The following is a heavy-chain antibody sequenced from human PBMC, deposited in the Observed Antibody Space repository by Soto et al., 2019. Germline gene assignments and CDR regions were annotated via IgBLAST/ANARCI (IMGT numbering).Heavy chain of an antibody. V-gene: IGHV4-34*01. J-gene: IGHJ4*02. D-gene: IGHD3-22*01. Sequence: PSETLSLTCAVYGGSFSGYYWSWIRQPPGKGLEWIGEINHSGSTNYNPSLKSRVTISVDTSKNQFSLKLSSVTAADTAVYYCARVRDYYDSSGYFDYWGQGILVTVSS. CDR3: ARVRDYYDSSGYFDY. CDR2: INHSGST. CDR1: GGSFSGYY.